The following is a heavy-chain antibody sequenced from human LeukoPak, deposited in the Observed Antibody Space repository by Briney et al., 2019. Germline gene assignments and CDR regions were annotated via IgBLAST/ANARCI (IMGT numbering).Heavy chain of an antibody. Sequence: ASVKVSCKASGYTFTGYYMHWVRQAPGQGLEWMGWINPNSGGTNYAQKFQGRVTMTRDTSISTAYMELSRLRSDDTAVYYCARDRGSGYSYGPYYYYYMDVWGKGTTVTVSS. V-gene: IGHV1-2*02. CDR3: ARDRGSGYSYGPYYYYYMDV. CDR1: GYTFTGYY. CDR2: INPNSGGT. D-gene: IGHD5-18*01. J-gene: IGHJ6*03.